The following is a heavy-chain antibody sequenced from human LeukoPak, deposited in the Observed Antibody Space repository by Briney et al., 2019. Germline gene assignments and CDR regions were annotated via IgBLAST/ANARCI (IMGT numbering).Heavy chain of an antibody. CDR3: ERDLDCSSTSCYVGRFDP. CDR1: GGSISSYY. Sequence: SETLSLTCTVSGGSISSYYWSWIRQPPPKGLDGIGYIYYSGSTNYNPSLRIPVTISVDTSKIQFSLKLSSVTAADTYVYYCERDLDCSSTSCYVGRFDPGGQGTLVTVSS. D-gene: IGHD2-2*01. J-gene: IGHJ5*02. V-gene: IGHV4-59*01. CDR2: IYYSGST.